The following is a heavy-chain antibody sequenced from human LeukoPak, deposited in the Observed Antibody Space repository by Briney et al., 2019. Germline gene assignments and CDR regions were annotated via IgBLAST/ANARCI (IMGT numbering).Heavy chain of an antibody. Sequence: QPGGPLRLSCAASGFTFSSYAMSWVRQAPGKGLEWVSAISGSGGSTYYADSVKGRFTISRDNSKNTLYLQMNSLRAEDTAVYYCARVLRYCSGGNCYSGGLGYMDVWGKGTTVTISS. CDR3: ARVLRYCSGGNCYSGGLGYMDV. CDR1: GFTFSSYA. D-gene: IGHD2-15*01. J-gene: IGHJ6*03. V-gene: IGHV3-23*01. CDR2: ISGSGGST.